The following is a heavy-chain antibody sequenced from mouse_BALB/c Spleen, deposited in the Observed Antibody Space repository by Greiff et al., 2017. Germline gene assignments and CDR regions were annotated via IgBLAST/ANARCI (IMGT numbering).Heavy chain of an antibody. V-gene: IGHV1-14*01. Sequence: EVKLQESGPELVKPGASVKMSCKASGYTFTSYVMHWVKQKPGQGLEWIGYINPYNDGTKYNEKFKGKATLTSDKSSSTAYMELSSLTSEDSAVYYCARDYYGSSWAYWGQGTLVTVSA. J-gene: IGHJ3*01. CDR1: GYTFTSYV. CDR3: ARDYYGSSWAY. CDR2: INPYNDGT. D-gene: IGHD1-1*01.